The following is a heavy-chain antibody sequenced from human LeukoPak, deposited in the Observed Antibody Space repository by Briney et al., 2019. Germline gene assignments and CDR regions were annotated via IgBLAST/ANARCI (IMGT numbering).Heavy chain of an antibody. D-gene: IGHD3-10*01. J-gene: IGHJ4*02. Sequence: GGSLRLSCAASGFTFSSYGMHWVRQAPGKGLEWVAVIWYDGSNKYYADSVKGRFTISRDNSKNTLYLQMNSLRAEDTAVYYCARERIMGWFRESGLDYWGQGTLVTVSS. CDR3: ARERIMGWFRESGLDY. V-gene: IGHV3-33*01. CDR2: IWYDGSNK. CDR1: GFTFSSYG.